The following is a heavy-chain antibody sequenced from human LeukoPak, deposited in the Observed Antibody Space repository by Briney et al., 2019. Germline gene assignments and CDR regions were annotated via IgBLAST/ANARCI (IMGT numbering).Heavy chain of an antibody. V-gene: IGHV1-46*01. CDR1: GYTFTSYY. CDR2: INPSGGST. D-gene: IGHD3-22*01. CDR3: ARDLANYYDSSGYYYGAFDI. J-gene: IGHJ3*02. Sequence: ASVKVSCKASGYTFTSYYMHWVRQAPGQGLEWMGLINPSGGSTSYAQKFQGRVTMTRDTSTSTVYMELSSLRSEDTAVYYCARDLANYYDSSGYYYGAFDIWGQGTMVTVSS.